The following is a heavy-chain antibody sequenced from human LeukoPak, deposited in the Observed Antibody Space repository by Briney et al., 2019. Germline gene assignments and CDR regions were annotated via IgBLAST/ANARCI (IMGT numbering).Heavy chain of an antibody. D-gene: IGHD3-22*01. Sequence: PGGSLRLSCAASGFTFSSFGMHWVRQAPGKGLEWVGFIRYDGSYTYYADSVKGRFTISRDISTNTLYLKMNSLRAEDTAVYYCAKDTYSGSSGYDVFDYWGQGTLVTVSS. CDR3: AKDTYSGSSGYDVFDY. V-gene: IGHV3-30*02. CDR1: GFTFSSFG. J-gene: IGHJ4*02. CDR2: IRYDGSYT.